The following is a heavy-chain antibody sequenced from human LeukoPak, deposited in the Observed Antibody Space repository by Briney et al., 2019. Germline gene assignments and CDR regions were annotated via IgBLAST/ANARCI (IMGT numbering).Heavy chain of an antibody. Sequence: ASVKVSCKASGYTFTSYGISWVRQAPGQGLEWRGWISAYNGNTNYAQKLQGRVTMTTDTSTSTAYMELRSLRSDDTAVYYCARAGYYYGSGSYFEFDYWGQGTLVTVSS. CDR3: ARAGYYYGSGSYFEFDY. CDR1: GYTFTSYG. V-gene: IGHV1-18*01. D-gene: IGHD3-10*01. CDR2: ISAYNGNT. J-gene: IGHJ4*02.